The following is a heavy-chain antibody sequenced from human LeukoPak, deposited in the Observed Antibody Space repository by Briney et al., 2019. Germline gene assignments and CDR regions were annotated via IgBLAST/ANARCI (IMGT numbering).Heavy chain of an antibody. D-gene: IGHD2-15*01. CDR2: ISYDGSNK. Sequence: GGSLRLSCAASGFTFSSYAMHWVRQAPGKGLEWVSVISYDGSNKYYADSVKGRFTISRDNSKNTLYLQMNSLRAEDTAVYYCARDGWDYWGQGTLVTVSS. CDR3: ARDGWDY. J-gene: IGHJ4*02. V-gene: IGHV3-30-3*01. CDR1: GFTFSSYA.